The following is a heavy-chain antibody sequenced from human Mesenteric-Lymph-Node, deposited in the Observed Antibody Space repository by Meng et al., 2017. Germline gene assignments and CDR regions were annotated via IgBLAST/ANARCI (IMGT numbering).Heavy chain of an antibody. D-gene: IGHD5-12*01. V-gene: IGHV1-69*06. CDR2: IIPIFGTA. CDR1: GDTFSSYA. Sequence: SVKVSCKASGDTFSSYAISWVRQAPGQGLEWMGGIIPIFGTANYAQKFQGRVTITADKSTSTAYMELSSLRSEDTAVYYCARAKGGYDYFDYWGQGTLVTVSS. J-gene: IGHJ4*02. CDR3: ARAKGGYDYFDY.